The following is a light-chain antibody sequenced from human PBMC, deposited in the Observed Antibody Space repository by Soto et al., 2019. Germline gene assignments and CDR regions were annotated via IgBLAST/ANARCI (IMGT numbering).Light chain of an antibody. Sequence: EIVLTQSPAPLPLSPGERATLSCRASQRLSSINLAWFQQKPGQAPRILIYGTSSRATGIPDRVSGSGSGTDVTLTISSLEPEDFAFYYGQERNSWPLTCGGGTKVESK. J-gene: IGKJ4*01. V-gene: IGKV3D-20*02. CDR3: QERNSWPLT. CDR2: GTS. CDR1: QRLSSIN.